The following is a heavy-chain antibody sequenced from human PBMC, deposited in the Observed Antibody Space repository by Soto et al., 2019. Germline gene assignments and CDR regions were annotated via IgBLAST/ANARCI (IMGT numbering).Heavy chain of an antibody. Sequence: KSSETLSLTCTVSGGSISSSSYYWGWIRQPPGKGLEWIGSIYYSGSTYYNPSLKSRVTISVDTSKNQFSLKLSSVTAADTAVYYCARHVVPDKMTTVPYYYYYYGMDVWGQGTTVTVSS. CDR2: IYYSGST. D-gene: IGHD4-4*01. CDR1: GGSISSSSYY. CDR3: ARHVVPDKMTTVPYYYYYYGMDV. J-gene: IGHJ6*02. V-gene: IGHV4-39*01.